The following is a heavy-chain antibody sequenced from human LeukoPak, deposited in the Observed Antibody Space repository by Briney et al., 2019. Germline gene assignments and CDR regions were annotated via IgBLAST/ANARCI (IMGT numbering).Heavy chain of an antibody. D-gene: IGHD3-10*01. V-gene: IGHV1-18*01. CDR3: ARESRGSGSYYRSFRRFDY. J-gene: IGHJ4*02. CDR2: ISAYNGNT. Sequence: ASVKVSCKASGYTFTSYGISWVRQAPGQGLEWMGWISAYNGNTNYAQKLQGRVTITADESTSTAYMELSSLRSEDTAVYYCARESRGSGSYYRSFRRFDYWGQGTLVTVSP. CDR1: GYTFTSYG.